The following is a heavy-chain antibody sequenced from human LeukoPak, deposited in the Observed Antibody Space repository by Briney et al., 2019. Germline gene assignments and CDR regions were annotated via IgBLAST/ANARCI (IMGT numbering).Heavy chain of an antibody. CDR2: INHSGST. V-gene: IGHV4-34*01. Sequence: PSETLSLTCAVYGGSFSGYYWSWIRQPPGKGLEWIGEINHSGSTNYNPPLKSRVTISVDTSKNQFSLKLSSVTAADTAVYYCAKAFWSGYYFFAFDIWGQGTMVTVSS. J-gene: IGHJ3*02. CDR3: AKAFWSGYYFFAFDI. CDR1: GGSFSGYY. D-gene: IGHD3-3*01.